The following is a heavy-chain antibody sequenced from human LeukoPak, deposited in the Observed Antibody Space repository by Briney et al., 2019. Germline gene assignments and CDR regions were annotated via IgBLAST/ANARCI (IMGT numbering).Heavy chain of an antibody. CDR2: ISSSSSYI. D-gene: IGHD2-8*01. CDR1: GFTFSSYS. J-gene: IGHJ3*02. V-gene: IGHV3-21*01. Sequence: PGGSLRLSCAASGFTFSSYSMNWVRQAPGRGLEWVSSISSSSSYIYYADSVKGRFTISRDNAKNSLYLQMNSLRAEDTAVYYCARDLLRDDAFDIWGQGTMVTVSS. CDR3: ARDLLRDDAFDI.